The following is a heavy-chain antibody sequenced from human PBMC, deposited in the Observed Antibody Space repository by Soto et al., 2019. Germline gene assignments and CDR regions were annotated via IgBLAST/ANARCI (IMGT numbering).Heavy chain of an antibody. CDR1: GFNLNSYV. Sequence: DVPLLESGGGLVQPGGSLRLSCVASGFNLNSYVMSWVRQAPGKGLEWVSGISGRSPYYASSVKGRFTISRDNSKNTLFLRMNSLRAEGTGAYYWGKGWGDYWGQGTLVTVAS. CDR3: GKGWGDY. V-gene: IGHV3-23*01. CDR2: ISGRSP. J-gene: IGHJ4*02. D-gene: IGHD3-16*01.